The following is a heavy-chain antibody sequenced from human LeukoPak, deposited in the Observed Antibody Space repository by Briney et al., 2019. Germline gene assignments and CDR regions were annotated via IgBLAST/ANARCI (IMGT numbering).Heavy chain of an antibody. Sequence: SETLSLTCTVSGGSISSYYWSWIRQPPGKGLEWIGYIYYSGSTNYNPSLKSRVTISVDTSKNQFSLKLSSVTAADTAVYYCATDADLGWFDPWGQGTLVTASS. J-gene: IGHJ5*02. CDR2: IYYSGST. D-gene: IGHD3-16*01. CDR1: GGSISSYY. V-gene: IGHV4-59*08. CDR3: ATDADLGWFDP.